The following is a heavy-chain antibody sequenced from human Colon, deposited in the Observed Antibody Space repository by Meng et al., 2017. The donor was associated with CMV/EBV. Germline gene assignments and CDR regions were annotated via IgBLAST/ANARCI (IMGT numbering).Heavy chain of an antibody. V-gene: IGHV3-11*04. CDR2: ISYRSFGGPTT. Sequence: GESLKISCAASGFTFSDHYMSWIRQAPGKGLEWVSYISYRSFGGPTTYYADSVKGRFTISRDDAKKSLYLQMNCLGVEDTAVYYCARDSYGMDVWGQGTTVTVS. J-gene: IGHJ6*02. CDR3: ARDSYGMDV. CDR1: GFTFSDHY.